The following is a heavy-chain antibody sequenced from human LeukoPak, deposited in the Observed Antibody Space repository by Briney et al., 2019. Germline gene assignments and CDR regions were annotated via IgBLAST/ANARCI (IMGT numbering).Heavy chain of an antibody. D-gene: IGHD3-3*01. CDR3: ARGVPDYYDFWSGYYPLSFDY. V-gene: IGHV4-34*01. J-gene: IGHJ4*02. Sequence: SETPSLTCAVYGGSFSGYYWSWIRQPPGKGLEWIGEINHSESTNYNPSLKSRVTISVDTSKNQFSLKLSSVTAADTAVYYCARGVPDYYDFWSGYYPLSFDYWGQGTLVTVSS. CDR1: GGSFSGYY. CDR2: INHSEST.